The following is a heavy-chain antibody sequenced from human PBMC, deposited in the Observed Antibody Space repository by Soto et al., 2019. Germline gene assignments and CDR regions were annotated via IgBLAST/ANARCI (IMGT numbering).Heavy chain of an antibody. CDR3: ARYIPGVRYYGMDV. V-gene: IGHV3-23*01. CDR2: IGESGTPT. Sequence: PGGSLRLSCAASGFTFSSYAMEWVRQAPGKGLEWVSLIGESGTPTYYADSVKGRFTISRDNSGNTLFLEMYSLRAEDTAVYYCARYIPGVRYYGMDVWGQGTTVTAP. CDR1: GFTFSSYA. J-gene: IGHJ6*02. D-gene: IGHD2-2*01.